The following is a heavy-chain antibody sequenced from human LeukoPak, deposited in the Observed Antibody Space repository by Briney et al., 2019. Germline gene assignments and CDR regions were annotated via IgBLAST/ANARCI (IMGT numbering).Heavy chain of an antibody. J-gene: IGHJ4*02. CDR3: ARNSSRVDY. V-gene: IGHV1-18*01. D-gene: IGHD6-13*01. CDR2: ISVYNGDT. Sequence: GASVKVSCKASGYTFTTSAIIWVRQAPGQGLEWMGWISVYNGDTNYAQKLQGRVTMTTDTSMSTAYMELRSLRSDDTAVYYCARNSSRVDYWGQGTLVTVSS. CDR1: GYTFTTSA.